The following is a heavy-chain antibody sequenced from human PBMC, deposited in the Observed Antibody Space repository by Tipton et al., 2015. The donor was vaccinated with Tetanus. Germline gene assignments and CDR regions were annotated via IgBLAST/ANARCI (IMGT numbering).Heavy chain of an antibody. CDR1: GFSVSSIF. J-gene: IGHJ3*01. CDR3: ARPLANYPDCRGGCFDV. D-gene: IGHD3-22*01. Sequence: SLRLSCAASGFSVSSIFMTWVRQAPGKGLEWVSVIYTGGGTYYADSVKGRFAISRDNSKNTVYLQLNSLRAEDTAVYYCARPLANYPDCRGGCFDVWGQGTLVTVSS. CDR2: IYTGGGT. V-gene: IGHV3-53*01.